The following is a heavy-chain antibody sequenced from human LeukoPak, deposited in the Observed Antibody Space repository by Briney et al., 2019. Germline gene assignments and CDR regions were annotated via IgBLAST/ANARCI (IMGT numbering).Heavy chain of an antibody. D-gene: IGHD3-22*01. CDR1: GYTFTTYD. CDR3: AIGVCSDSSVLDHAIFDS. V-gene: IGHV1-8*01. J-gene: IGHJ4*02. Sequence: ASVKVPCKASGYTFTTYDINWFRQASGQGLEWMGWMSPNSGNAGFPQKFQDRVTMTRDTSISTAYMELTSLNSEDTAVYYCAIGVCSDSSVLDHAIFDSWGQGTLVSVSS. CDR2: MSPNSGNA.